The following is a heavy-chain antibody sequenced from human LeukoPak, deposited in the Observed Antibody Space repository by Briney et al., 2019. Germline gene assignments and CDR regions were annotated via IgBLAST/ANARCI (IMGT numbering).Heavy chain of an antibody. CDR3: ARDLFGSQAVADTNDAFDI. CDR2: ISSSSSYI. CDR1: GLTFSSYS. J-gene: IGHJ3*02. D-gene: IGHD6-19*01. V-gene: IGHV3-21*01. Sequence: GGSLRLSCAASGLTFSSYSMNWVRQAPGKGLEWVSSISSSSSYIYYADSVKGRFTISRDNAKNSLYLQMNSLRAEDTAVYYCARDLFGSQAVADTNDAFDIWGQGTMVTVSS.